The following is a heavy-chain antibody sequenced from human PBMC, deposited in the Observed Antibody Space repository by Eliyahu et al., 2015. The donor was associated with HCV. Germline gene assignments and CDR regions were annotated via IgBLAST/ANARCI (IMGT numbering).Heavy chain of an antibody. V-gene: IGHV1-69*01. D-gene: IGHD3-22*01. CDR2: IIPIFGTA. CDR1: GGTFXRYA. Sequence: QVQLVQSGAEVKKPGSSVKVSCKASGGTFXRYAISWVRQAPGQGLEWMGGIIPIFGTANYAQKFQGRVTITADESTSTAYMELSSLRXEDTAVYYCARGVVITNYYYYYGMDVWGQGTTVTVSS. CDR3: ARGVVITNYYYYYGMDV. J-gene: IGHJ6*02.